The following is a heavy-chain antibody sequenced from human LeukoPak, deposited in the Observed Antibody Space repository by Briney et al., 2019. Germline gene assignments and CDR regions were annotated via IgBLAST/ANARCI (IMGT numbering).Heavy chain of an antibody. CDR1: GGSFSGYY. V-gene: IGHV4-34*01. J-gene: IGHJ4*02. CDR3: SGAAPPPTIDY. Sequence: SETLSLTCAVYGGSFSGYYWSWIRQPPGKGLEWIGEINHSGSTNYNPSLKSRVTISVDTSKSQFSLKLSSVTAADTAVYYCSGAAPPPTIDYWGQGTLVTVSS. CDR2: INHSGST.